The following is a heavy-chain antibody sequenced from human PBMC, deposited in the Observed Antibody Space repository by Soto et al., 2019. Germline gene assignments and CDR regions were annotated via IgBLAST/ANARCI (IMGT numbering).Heavy chain of an antibody. CDR3: AQSEQDCGTGTVFDY. Sequence: QVQLVESGGGVVQPGRSLRLSCAASGFTFSSYAMHWVRQAPGKGLEWVAVISYDGSNKYYADSVKGRFTISRDNSKNTMYLQTNSLRAEDTAVYYCAQSEQDCGTGTVFDYWGQGTLVTVSS. J-gene: IGHJ4*02. V-gene: IGHV3-30-3*01. CDR2: ISYDGSNK. CDR1: GFTFSSYA. D-gene: IGHD1-1*01.